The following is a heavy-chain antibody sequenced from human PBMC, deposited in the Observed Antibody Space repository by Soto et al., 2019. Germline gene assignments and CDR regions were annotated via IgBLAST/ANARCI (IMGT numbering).Heavy chain of an antibody. D-gene: IGHD2-2*01. J-gene: IGHJ6*02. CDR2: IYYSGST. Sequence: PSETLSLTCTVSGGSISSSSYYWGWIRQPPGKGLEWIGSIYYSGSTYYNPSLKSRVTISVDTSKNQFSLKLSSVTAADTAVYYCATIVVVPAAMLDYYYGMDVWGQGTTVTVSS. CDR1: GGSISSSSYY. CDR3: ATIVVVPAAMLDYYYGMDV. V-gene: IGHV4-39*01.